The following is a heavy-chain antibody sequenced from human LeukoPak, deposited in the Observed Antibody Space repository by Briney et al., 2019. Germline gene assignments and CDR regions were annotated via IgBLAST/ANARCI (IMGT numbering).Heavy chain of an antibody. CDR2: IYYSGST. V-gene: IGHV4-61*01. CDR1: GYSISSGYY. J-gene: IGHJ3*02. CDR3: ARGVDI. Sequence: SETLSLTCAVSGYSISSGYYWSWIRQPPGKGLEWIGYIYYSGSTNYNPSLKSRVTISVDTSKNQFSLKLSSVTAADTAVYYCARGVDIWGQGTMVTVSS.